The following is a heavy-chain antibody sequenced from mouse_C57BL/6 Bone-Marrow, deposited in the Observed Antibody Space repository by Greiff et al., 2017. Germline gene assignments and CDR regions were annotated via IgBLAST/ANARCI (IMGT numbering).Heavy chain of an antibody. CDR1: GYSITSGYY. CDR2: ISYDGSN. Sequence: VQLQQSGPGLVKPSQSLSLTCPVTGYSITSGYYWNWIRQLPGNKLEWMGYISYDGSNNYNPSLKNRISITRATTKNKFFLKLNTVTTEDTATYYCAECDYYGSRYCAMDYWGQGTSVTVSS. D-gene: IGHD1-1*01. CDR3: AECDYYGSRYCAMDY. V-gene: IGHV3-6*01. J-gene: IGHJ4*01.